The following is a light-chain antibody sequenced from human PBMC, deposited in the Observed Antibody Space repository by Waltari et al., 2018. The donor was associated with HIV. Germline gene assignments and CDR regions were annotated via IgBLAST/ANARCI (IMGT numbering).Light chain of an antibody. CDR1: SPNLGAGYD. CDR2: ANN. J-gene: IGLJ3*02. V-gene: IGLV1-40*01. CDR3: QSYDTSLGGSV. Sequence: QSLLTQPPSVSGAPAQRVTISCTGSSPNLGAGYDVPWYQQLPGTAPKLFIYANNNRPSGIPDRFSGSKSGTSASLAITGLRAEDEGDYYCQSYDTSLGGSVFGGGTKLTVL.